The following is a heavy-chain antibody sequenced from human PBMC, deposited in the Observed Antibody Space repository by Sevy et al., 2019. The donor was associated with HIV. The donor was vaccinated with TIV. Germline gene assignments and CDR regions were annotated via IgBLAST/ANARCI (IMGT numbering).Heavy chain of an antibody. D-gene: IGHD3-22*01. CDR1: GGSISSGDYY. CDR3: AGSGLTAPFDY. Sequence: SETLSLTCTVSGGSISSGDYYWSWIRQPPGKGLEWIGYIYYSGSTYYNPSLKSRVTISVDTSKNQFSLRLSSVTAADTAVYYCAGSGLTAPFDYWGQGTLVTVSS. CDR2: IYYSGST. V-gene: IGHV4-30-4*01. J-gene: IGHJ4*02.